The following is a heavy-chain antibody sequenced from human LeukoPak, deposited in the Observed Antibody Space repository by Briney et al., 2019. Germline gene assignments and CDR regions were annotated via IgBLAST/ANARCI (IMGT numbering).Heavy chain of an antibody. V-gene: IGHV3-23*01. CDR1: GFTFSSYA. CDR2: ISGSGGST. CDR3: AKGQSYDSSGLPSY. J-gene: IGHJ4*02. D-gene: IGHD3-22*01. Sequence: PGGSLRLSCAASGFTFSSYAMSWVRQAPGKGLEWVSAISGSGGSTYYADSVKGRFTISRGNSKNTLYLQMNSLRAEDTAVYYCAKGQSYDSSGLPSYWGQGTLVAVSS.